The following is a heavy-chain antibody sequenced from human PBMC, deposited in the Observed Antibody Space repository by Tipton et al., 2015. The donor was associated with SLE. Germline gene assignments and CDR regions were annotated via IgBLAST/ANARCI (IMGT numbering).Heavy chain of an antibody. CDR3: ARGENSGSYSNKAFPPYFYGMDV. D-gene: IGHD1-26*01. CDR1: GFTFTDYY. CDR2: IGFTGRTI. Sequence: GSLRLSCAASGFTFTDYYMSWIRQAPGKGLEWISYIGFTGRTIYYADSVKGRFTISRDNAKNSLFLQMNSLRAEDTAVYYCARGENSGSYSNKAFPPYFYGMDVWGPGTTVTVSS. V-gene: IGHV3-11*04. J-gene: IGHJ6*02.